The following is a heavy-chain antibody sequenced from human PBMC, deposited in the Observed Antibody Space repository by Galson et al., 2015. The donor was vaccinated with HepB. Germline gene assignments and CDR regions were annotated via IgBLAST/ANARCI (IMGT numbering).Heavy chain of an antibody. CDR1: GFTFSSYS. J-gene: IGHJ4*02. Sequence: SLRLSCAASGFTFSSYSMNWVRQAPGKGLEWVSYISSSSSTIYYADSVKGRFTISRDNAKNSLYLQMNSLRDEDTAVYYCARAIPNYDYVWGSYLGGYYFDYWGQGTLVTVSS. D-gene: IGHD3-16*01. V-gene: IGHV3-48*02. CDR2: ISSSSSTI. CDR3: ARAIPNYDYVWGSYLGGYYFDY.